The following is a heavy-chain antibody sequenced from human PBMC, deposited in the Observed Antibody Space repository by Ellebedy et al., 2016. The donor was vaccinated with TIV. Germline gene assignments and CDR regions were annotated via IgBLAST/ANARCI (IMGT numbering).Heavy chain of an antibody. CDR3: TTDPSGYSYGYSDY. D-gene: IGHD5-18*01. Sequence: GESLKISCAASGFTFSDHYMDWVRQAPGKGLEWVARIKNTANSYITEYAASVTGRFTISRDDSKKTLYLQMNSLKTEDTAVYYCTTDPSGYSYGYSDYWGQGTLVTVSS. CDR2: IKNTANSYIT. V-gene: IGHV3-72*01. CDR1: GFTFSDHY. J-gene: IGHJ4*02.